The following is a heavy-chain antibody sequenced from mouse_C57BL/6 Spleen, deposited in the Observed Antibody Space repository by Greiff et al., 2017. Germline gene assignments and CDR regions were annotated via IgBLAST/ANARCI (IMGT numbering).Heavy chain of an antibody. Sequence: VQGVESGGDLVKPGGSLKLSCAASGFTFSSYGMSWVRQTPDKRLEWVATISSGGSYTYYPDSVKGRFTISRDNAKNTLYLQMSSLKSEDTAMYYCARSSNWGFDYWGQGTTLTVSS. CDR2: ISSGGSYT. D-gene: IGHD4-1*01. J-gene: IGHJ2*01. CDR3: ARSSNWGFDY. CDR1: GFTFSSYG. V-gene: IGHV5-6*01.